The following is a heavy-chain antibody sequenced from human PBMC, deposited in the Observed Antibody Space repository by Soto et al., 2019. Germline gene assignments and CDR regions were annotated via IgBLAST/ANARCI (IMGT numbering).Heavy chain of an antibody. D-gene: IGHD3-16*01. J-gene: IGHJ5*02. CDR3: ARDPGPYVSGWFDP. Sequence: QVQLVQSGSEVKKPGASVKVSCKASGYTFTGYYMHWVRQAPGQGLEWMGWINPNSGGTNYAQKFQGWVTMTRDTSISTAYMELSRLRSDDTAVYYCARDPGPYVSGWFDPWGQGTLVTVSS. V-gene: IGHV1-2*04. CDR1: GYTFTGYY. CDR2: INPNSGGT.